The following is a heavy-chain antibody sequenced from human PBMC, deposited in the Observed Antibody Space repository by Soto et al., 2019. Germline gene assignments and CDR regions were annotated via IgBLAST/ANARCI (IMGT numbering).Heavy chain of an antibody. J-gene: IGHJ4*02. CDR2: IIPILGIA. V-gene: IGHV1-69*02. CDR1: GGTFSSYT. D-gene: IGHD2-21*02. Sequence: QVQLVQSGAEVKKPGSSVKVSCKASGGTFSSYTISWVRQAPGQGLEWMGRIIPILGIANYAQKFQGRVTITADNSTSTAYMDLSSLSSEYTAVYYFAVSVGYGGDCYSGYFDYCGQGTLVTVSS. CDR3: AVSVGYGGDCYSGYFDY.